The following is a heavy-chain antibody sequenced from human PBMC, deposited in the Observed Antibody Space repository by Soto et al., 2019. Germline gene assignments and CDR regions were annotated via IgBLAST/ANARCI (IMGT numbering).Heavy chain of an antibody. CDR2: INPNSGGT. CDR3: ARGVAVAGSSWYFDL. Sequence: QVQLVQSGAEVKKPGASVKVSCKASGYTFTGYYMHWVRQAPGQGLEWMGWINPNSGGTNYAQKFQGWVTRTRDTSIITAYMELSRLRSDDTAMYYCARGVAVAGSSWYFDLWGRGTLVTVSS. V-gene: IGHV1-2*04. D-gene: IGHD6-19*01. J-gene: IGHJ2*01. CDR1: GYTFTGYY.